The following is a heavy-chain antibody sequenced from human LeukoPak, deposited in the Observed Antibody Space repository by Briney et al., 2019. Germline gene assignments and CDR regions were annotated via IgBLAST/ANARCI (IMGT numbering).Heavy chain of an antibody. CDR1: GVSIRNSTW. V-gene: IGHV4-4*02. Sequence: SGTLSLTCSVSGVSIRNSTWWTWVRQSPGKGLEWIGEIYHTGPTIYNPSLKSRVTLSVDKSRNQFSLDLNSVTAADTAVYYCASRRYFDPHAYDIWGQGTMAVVSS. CDR3: ASRRYFDPHAYDI. J-gene: IGHJ3*02. D-gene: IGHD3-9*01. CDR2: IYHTGPT.